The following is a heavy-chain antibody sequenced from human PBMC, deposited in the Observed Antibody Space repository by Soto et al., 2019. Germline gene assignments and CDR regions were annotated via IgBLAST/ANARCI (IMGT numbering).Heavy chain of an antibody. CDR3: SAQIFGGVINYYYYYGMDV. Sequence: GGSLRLSCAASGFTFSSYAMSWVRQAPGKGLEWVSAISGSGGSTYYADSVKGRFTISRDNSKNTLYLQMNSLRAEDKAVYYFSAQIFGGVINYYYYYGMDVWGQGTTVTVSS. J-gene: IGHJ6*02. CDR1: GFTFSSYA. V-gene: IGHV3-23*01. D-gene: IGHD3-3*01. CDR2: ISGSGGST.